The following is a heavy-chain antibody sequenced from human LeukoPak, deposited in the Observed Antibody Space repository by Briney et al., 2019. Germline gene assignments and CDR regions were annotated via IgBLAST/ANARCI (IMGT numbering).Heavy chain of an antibody. CDR3: AELGITMIGGV. CDR2: INPSGGST. V-gene: IGHV1-46*01. D-gene: IGHD3-10*02. CDR1: GYTFTSYG. Sequence: ASVKVSCKASGYTFTSYGISWVRQAPGQGLEWMGIINPSGGSTTYAQKFQGRVTMTRDTSTSTAHMELRSLRSEDTAVYYCAELGITMIGGVWGKGTTVTISS. J-gene: IGHJ6*04.